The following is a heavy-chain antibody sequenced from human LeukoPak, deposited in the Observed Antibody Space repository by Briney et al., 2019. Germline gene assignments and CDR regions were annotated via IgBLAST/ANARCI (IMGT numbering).Heavy chain of an antibody. Sequence: ASVKVSCKASGYTFTSYGISWVRQAPGQGLEWMGWISAYNGNTNYAQKLQGRVTMTTDTSTSTAYMELSRLRSDDTAVYYCARALGDGYNWGYYYYYMDVWGKGTTVTVSS. CDR3: ARALGDGYNWGYYYYYMDV. CDR1: GYTFTSYG. D-gene: IGHD5-24*01. CDR2: ISAYNGNT. J-gene: IGHJ6*03. V-gene: IGHV1-18*01.